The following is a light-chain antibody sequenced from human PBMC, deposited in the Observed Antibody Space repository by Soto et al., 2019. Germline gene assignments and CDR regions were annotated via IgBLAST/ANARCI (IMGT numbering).Light chain of an antibody. CDR3: QSYDSSPTGYV. CDR2: ANI. J-gene: IGLJ1*01. CDR1: GSNIGAGYD. V-gene: IGLV1-40*01. Sequence: QSVMTQPPSVSGDPGHRVTISCTGSGSNIGAGYDVYWYQQLPGTAPKLLIFANINRPSGVPDRFSGSKSGTSASLAITGLRAEDEADYHCQSYDSSPTGYVFGTGTKVNGL.